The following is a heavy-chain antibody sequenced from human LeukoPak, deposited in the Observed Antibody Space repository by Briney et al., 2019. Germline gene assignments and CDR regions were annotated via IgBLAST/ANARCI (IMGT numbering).Heavy chain of an antibody. V-gene: IGHV3-23*01. J-gene: IGHJ4*02. CDR3: AKANWISDADAVW. CDR1: GFSFTTYA. D-gene: IGHD2-2*03. CDR2: IRGGGEK. Sequence: GGSLRLSCAASGFSFTTYAMSWVRQAPARGLEWVSSIRGGGEKFYADFVRGRFTLSGDDSTNTVYLQLNNLRVEDTAIYYCAKANWISDADAVWWGQGTLVTVSS.